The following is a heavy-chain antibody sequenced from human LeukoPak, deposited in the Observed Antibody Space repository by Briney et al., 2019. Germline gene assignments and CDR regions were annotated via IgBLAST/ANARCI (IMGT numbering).Heavy chain of an antibody. Sequence: GGSLRLSCAASGFTFSSYGMHWVRQAPGKGLEWVAVISYDGSNKYYADSVKGRFTISRDNSKNTLYLQMNSLRAEDTAVYYCATGYKHYFDYWGQGTLVTVSS. CDR3: ATGYKHYFDY. CDR1: GFTFSSYG. D-gene: IGHD3-9*01. CDR2: ISYDGSNK. V-gene: IGHV3-30*03. J-gene: IGHJ4*02.